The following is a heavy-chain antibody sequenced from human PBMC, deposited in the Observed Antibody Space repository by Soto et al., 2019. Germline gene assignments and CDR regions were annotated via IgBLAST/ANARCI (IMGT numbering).Heavy chain of an antibody. Sequence: SETLSLTCTVSGGSISSYYWSWIRQPPGKGLEWIGYIYYSGSTNYNPSLKSRVTISVDTSKNQFSLKMSSVTAADTAVYYCARQDGAVTIFPSPNYYYYYMDVWGKGTTVTVSS. V-gene: IGHV4-59*08. J-gene: IGHJ6*03. CDR2: IYYSGST. CDR3: ARQDGAVTIFPSPNYYYYYMDV. CDR1: GGSISSYY. D-gene: IGHD3-3*01.